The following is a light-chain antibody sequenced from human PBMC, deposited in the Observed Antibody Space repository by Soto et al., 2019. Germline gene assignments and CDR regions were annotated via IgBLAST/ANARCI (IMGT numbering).Light chain of an antibody. CDR2: DAS. CDR1: QSVSSY. V-gene: IGKV3-11*01. Sequence: EIVLTQSPATLSLSPGERATLSCRASQSVSSYLAWYQQKPGQAPRLPIYDASNRATGIPARFSGSGSGTDFTLTISSLEPEDFAVYYCQQRSNWPRMYTFGQGTKLEIK. J-gene: IGKJ2*01. CDR3: QQRSNWPRMYT.